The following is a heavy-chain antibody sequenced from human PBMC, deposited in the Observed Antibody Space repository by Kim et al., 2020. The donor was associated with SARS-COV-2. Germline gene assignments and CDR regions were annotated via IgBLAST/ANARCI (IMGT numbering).Heavy chain of an antibody. V-gene: IGHV4-34*01. D-gene: IGHD3-22*01. CDR3: ARMEGDYYDSSGYYY. J-gene: IGHJ4*02. CDR2: INHSGST. CDR1: GGSFSGYY. Sequence: SETLSLTCAVYGGSFSGYYWSWIRQPPGKGLEWIGEINHSGSTNYNPSLKSRVTISVDTSKNQFSLKLSSVTAADTAVYYCARMEGDYYDSSGYYYWGQGTLVTVSS.